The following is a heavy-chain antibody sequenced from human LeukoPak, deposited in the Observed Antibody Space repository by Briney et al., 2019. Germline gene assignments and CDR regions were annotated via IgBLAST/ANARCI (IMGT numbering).Heavy chain of an antibody. Sequence: PGGSLRLSCAASGFTFSSYAMSWVRQAPGKGLEWVSAISGSGGSTYYADSVKGRFTISRDNSKNTLYLQMNSLRAEDTAVYYCARDIYCSTTSCYANDAFDIWGQGTMVTVSS. CDR1: GFTFSSYA. J-gene: IGHJ3*02. V-gene: IGHV3-23*01. CDR2: ISGSGGST. D-gene: IGHD2-2*01. CDR3: ARDIYCSTTSCYANDAFDI.